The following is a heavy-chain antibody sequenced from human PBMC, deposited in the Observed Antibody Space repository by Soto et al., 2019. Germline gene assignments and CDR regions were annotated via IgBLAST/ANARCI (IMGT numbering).Heavy chain of an antibody. V-gene: IGHV4-59*01. D-gene: IGHD3-9*01. J-gene: IGHJ3*02. CDR1: GGSISGFS. CDR3: ARHVLRYFDWLLGPFEI. CDR2: ISYIGST. Sequence: PSETLSLTCTVSGGSISGFSWSWTRQPPGKALEWIGHISYIGSTNYNPSLKSRVTMSVDTSKNQFSLNLSSVTAADTAVYYCARHVLRYFDWLLGPFEIWGQGTMVTVSS.